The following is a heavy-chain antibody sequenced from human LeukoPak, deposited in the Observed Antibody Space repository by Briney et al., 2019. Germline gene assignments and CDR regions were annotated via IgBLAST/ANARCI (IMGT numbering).Heavy chain of an antibody. CDR2: IYYSGST. CDR1: GGSISSYY. V-gene: IGHV4-59*01. D-gene: IGHD5-24*01. Sequence: ASETLSLTCTVSGGSISSYYWSWIRQPPGKGLEWIGYIYYSGSTNYNPSLKSRVTISLDTSKNQFSLKLSSVTAADTAVYYCARSPREMATNNWYFDLWGRGTLVTVSS. J-gene: IGHJ2*01. CDR3: ARSPREMATNNWYFDL.